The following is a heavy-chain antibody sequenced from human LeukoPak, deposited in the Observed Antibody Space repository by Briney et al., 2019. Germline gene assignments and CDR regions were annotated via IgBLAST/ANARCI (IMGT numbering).Heavy chain of an antibody. CDR1: GGTFSSYA. D-gene: IGHD2-15*01. Sequence: SVKASCKASGGTFSSYAISWVRQAPGQGLEWMGGIIPIFGTANYAQKFQGRVTITADKSTSTAYMELSSLRSEDTAMYYCARRYCSGGGCPNDYWGQGTLVTVSS. CDR2: IIPIFGTA. CDR3: ARRYCSGGGCPNDY. J-gene: IGHJ4*02. V-gene: IGHV1-69*06.